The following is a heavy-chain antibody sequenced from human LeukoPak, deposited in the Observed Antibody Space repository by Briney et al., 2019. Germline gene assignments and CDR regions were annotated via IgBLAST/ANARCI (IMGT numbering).Heavy chain of an antibody. CDR3: ARGRSCTSTSCYVIGALDI. CDR2: ISSSANST. D-gene: IGHD2-2*01. Sequence: GGSLRLSCAASGFTFDIYDMTWVRQAPGKGPDWVSGISSSANSTYYADSVKGRFIISRDNSKNTLFLQMNSLRVDDMAVYYCARGRSCTSTSCYVIGALDIWGLGTTVTVSS. V-gene: IGHV3-23*01. CDR1: GFTFDIYD. J-gene: IGHJ3*02.